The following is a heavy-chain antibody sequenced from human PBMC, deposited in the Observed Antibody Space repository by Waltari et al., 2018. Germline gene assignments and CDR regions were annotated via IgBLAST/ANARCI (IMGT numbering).Heavy chain of an antibody. J-gene: IGHJ4*02. CDR1: GFTFSNAW. V-gene: IGHV3-15*01. CDR2: IKSKTDGGTT. D-gene: IGHD2-2*01. Sequence: EVQLVESGGGLVKPGGSLRLSCAASGFTFSNAWMSWVRQAPGKGLEGVGRIKSKTDGGTTDYAAPVKGRFTISRDDSKNTLYLQMNSLKTEDTAVYYCTTDRSVDIVVVPAAWGQGTLVTVSS. CDR3: TTDRSVDIVVVPAA.